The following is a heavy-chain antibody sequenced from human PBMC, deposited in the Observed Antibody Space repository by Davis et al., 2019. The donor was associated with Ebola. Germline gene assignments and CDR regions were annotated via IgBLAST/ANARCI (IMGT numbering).Heavy chain of an antibody. V-gene: IGHV3-30*02. J-gene: IGHJ4*02. Sequence: GGSLRLSCAASGFTIIPFGMHWVRQAPGKGLEWVAFIRYDGSKEYYGDAVKGRFTISRDNSKNMLYLQMNSLRAEDTAVYYCARDLDPRGSYCFDLWGQGTLVTVSS. CDR3: ARDLDPRGSYCFDL. CDR2: IRYDGSKE. D-gene: IGHD1-26*01. CDR1: GFTIIPFG.